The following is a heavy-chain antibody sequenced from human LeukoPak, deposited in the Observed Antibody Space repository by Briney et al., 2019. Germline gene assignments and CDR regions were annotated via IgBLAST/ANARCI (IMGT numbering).Heavy chain of an antibody. CDR1: GGSISSYY. CDR3: ARENSGSYREFDY. Sequence: SETLSLTCTVSGGSISSYYWTWIRQPAGKGLEWIGRIYPSGSTNHNPSLKSRVTMSVDTSKNQFSLKLSSVTAADTAVYYCARENSGSYREFDYWGQGTLVTVSS. CDR2: IYPSGST. J-gene: IGHJ4*02. V-gene: IGHV4-4*07. D-gene: IGHD1-26*01.